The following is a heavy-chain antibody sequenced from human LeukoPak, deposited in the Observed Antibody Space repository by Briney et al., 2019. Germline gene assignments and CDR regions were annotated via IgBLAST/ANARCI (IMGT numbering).Heavy chain of an antibody. CDR1: GFTFSSYS. Sequence: GGSLRLSCAASGFTFSSYSMNWVRQAPGKGLEWLSYISSSSSTIYYADSVKGRFTISRDNAKNSLYLQMNSLRAEGTAVYYCASLIAARKSSFDYWGQGTLVTVSS. CDR3: ASLIAARKSSFDY. V-gene: IGHV3-48*04. CDR2: ISSSSSTI. J-gene: IGHJ4*02. D-gene: IGHD6-6*01.